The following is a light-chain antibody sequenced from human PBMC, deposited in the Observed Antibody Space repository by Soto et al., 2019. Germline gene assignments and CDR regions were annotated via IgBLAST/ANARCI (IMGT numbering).Light chain of an antibody. J-gene: IGLJ1*01. CDR1: GSDIGGYNY. Sequence: QSALTQPASLSGSPGQSITISCTGTGSDIGGYNYVSWYQQHPGKAPKLIIHDVTNRPSGVSARFFGSKSGNTASLTISGLQAEDEADYYCSSYRASSTTHYVFGTGTKVTVL. CDR2: DVT. V-gene: IGLV2-14*03. CDR3: SSYRASSTTHYV.